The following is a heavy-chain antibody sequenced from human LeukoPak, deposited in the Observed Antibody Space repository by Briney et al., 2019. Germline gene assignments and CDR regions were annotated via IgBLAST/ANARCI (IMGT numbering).Heavy chain of an antibody. V-gene: IGHV1-69*05. CDR1: GYTFTSYG. J-gene: IGHJ3*02. D-gene: IGHD3-10*01. CDR2: IIPIFGTA. Sequence: SVKVSCKASGYTFTSYGISWVRQAPGQGLEWMGGIIPIFGTANYAQKFQGRVTITTDESTSTAYMELSSLRSEDTAVYYCARVGGMVSPEGAFDIWGQGTMVTVSS. CDR3: ARVGGMVSPEGAFDI.